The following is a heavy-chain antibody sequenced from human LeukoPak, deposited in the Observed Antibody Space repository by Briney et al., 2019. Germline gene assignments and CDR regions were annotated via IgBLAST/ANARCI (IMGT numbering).Heavy chain of an antibody. V-gene: IGHV4-59*01. D-gene: IGHD1-26*01. CDR1: GGSISSYY. CDR3: ASYSGSYFFDY. Sequence: SETLSLTCTVSGGSISSYYWSWIRQPPGKGLERIGYIYYSGSTNYNPSLKSRVTISVDTSKNQFSLKLSSVTAADTAVYYCASYSGSYFFDYWGQGTLVTVSS. J-gene: IGHJ4*02. CDR2: IYYSGST.